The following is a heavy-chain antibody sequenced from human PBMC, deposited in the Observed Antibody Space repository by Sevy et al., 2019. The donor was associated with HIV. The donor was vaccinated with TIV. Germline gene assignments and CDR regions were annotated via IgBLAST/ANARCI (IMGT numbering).Heavy chain of an antibody. J-gene: IGHJ5*02. CDR1: GGSISAYY. D-gene: IGHD5-12*01. Sequence: SETLSLTCTVSGGSISAYYWSWIRQPPGKGLEYLGYIYYTGSTNYNPSLKSRVTISVDTSKNQFSLMLSSVTAADTAVYYCARAPPVRSGDDSLNWFDPWGQGTLVTVS. CDR3: ARAPPVRSGDDSLNWFDP. CDR2: IYYTGST. V-gene: IGHV4-59*01.